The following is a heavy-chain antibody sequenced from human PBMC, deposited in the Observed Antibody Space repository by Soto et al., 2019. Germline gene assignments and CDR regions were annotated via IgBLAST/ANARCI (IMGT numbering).Heavy chain of an antibody. D-gene: IGHD6-13*01. V-gene: IGHV3-15*07. CDR2: IKSKTDGVXX. Sequence: GGTLRLASAASRLTFRNAGMNWVRQAPGKGLYCVGRIKSKTDGVXXDYAAPVXXRFTISRDESXNTLYLQMKSLKTEDTAVYYCTTGIAAPKRDYWGQGT. J-gene: IGHJ4*02. CDR3: TTGIAAPKRDY. CDR1: RLTFRNAG.